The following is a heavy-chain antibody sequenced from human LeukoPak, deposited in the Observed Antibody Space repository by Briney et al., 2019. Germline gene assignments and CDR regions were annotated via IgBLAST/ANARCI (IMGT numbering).Heavy chain of an antibody. D-gene: IGHD1-7*01. Sequence: GGSLRLSCAASGFTFNMYGMSWVRQAPGKGLEGVSSVGGGNDIYYADSGKGRIPGSRDEAKNPVYLQMNSLSAEDTTIYPCAKDPTPRNSIWDHFDPWGQGTLVTVSS. CDR1: GFTFNMYG. CDR2: VGGGNDI. J-gene: IGHJ5*02. V-gene: IGHV3-23*01. CDR3: AKDPTPRNSIWDHFDP.